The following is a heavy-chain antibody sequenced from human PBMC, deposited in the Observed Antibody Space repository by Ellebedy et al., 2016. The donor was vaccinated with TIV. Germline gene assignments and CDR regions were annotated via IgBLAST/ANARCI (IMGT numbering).Heavy chain of an antibody. CDR1: GYTLTELS. CDR2: FDPEDGET. CDR3: ARGAYDSSVPPLDY. J-gene: IGHJ4*02. D-gene: IGHD3-22*01. Sequence: ASVKVSCXVSGYTLTELSMHWVRQAPGKGLEWMGGFDPEDGETIYAQKFQGRVTMTEDTSTDTAYMELSSLRSEDTAVYYCARGAYDSSVPPLDYWGQGTLVTVSS. V-gene: IGHV1-24*01.